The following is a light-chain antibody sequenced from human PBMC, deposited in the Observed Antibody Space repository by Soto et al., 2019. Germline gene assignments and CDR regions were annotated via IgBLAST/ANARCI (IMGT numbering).Light chain of an antibody. CDR2: GAS. CDR3: QHYGSSPPWT. Sequence: EMVLTQSPGTLSLSPGERATLSCRASQSVSSSFLAWYQQKPGQAPRLLIYGASSRATGIPDRFSGSGSGTAFTLTISSLEPEDFAVYSCQHYGSSPPWTFGQGTKGEIK. J-gene: IGKJ1*01. CDR1: QSVSSSF. V-gene: IGKV3-20*01.